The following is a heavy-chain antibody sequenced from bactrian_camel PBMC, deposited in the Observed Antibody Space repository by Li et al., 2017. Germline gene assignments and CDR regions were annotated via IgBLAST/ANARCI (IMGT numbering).Heavy chain of an antibody. CDR1: AYTPANVR. CDR2: LASDGSS. CDR3: AADRRRHGPPSLRPGDYTY. J-gene: IGHJ4*01. V-gene: IGHV3S53*01. Sequence: HVQLVESGGGSVQAGGSLRLSCAFDAYTPANVRMAWFRQAPGKEREGVASLASDGSSIYANSLKGRFSISKDNARNWLDLQMDSLEPGDTARHYCAADRRRHGPPSLRPGDYTYWGQGTQVTVS. D-gene: IGHD2*01.